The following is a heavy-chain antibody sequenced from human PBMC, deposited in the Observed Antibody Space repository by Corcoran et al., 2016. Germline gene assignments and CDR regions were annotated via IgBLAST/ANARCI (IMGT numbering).Heavy chain of an antibody. J-gene: IGHJ5*02. CDR1: GGSISSSSYY. D-gene: IGHD4-4*01. Sequence: QLQLQESGPGLVKPSETLSLTCTVSGGSISSSSYYWGWIRQPPGKGLEWIGTIYYSGSTYYKPSLKSRVTIAVDTSKNHFSLKLSSVTAADTAVYYCARAHPTLTTPFNWFDPWGQGTLVTVSS. V-gene: IGHV4-39*07. CDR2: IYYSGST. CDR3: ARAHPTLTTPFNWFDP.